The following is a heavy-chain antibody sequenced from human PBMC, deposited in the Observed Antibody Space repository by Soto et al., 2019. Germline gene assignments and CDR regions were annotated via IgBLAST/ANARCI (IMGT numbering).Heavy chain of an antibody. J-gene: IGHJ6*02. CDR2: IYYSGST. D-gene: IGHD3-22*01. V-gene: IGHV4-61*01. Sequence: SETLSLTCTVSGGSVSGGSYYWSWIRQPPGKGLEWMGYIYYSGSTNYNPSLKSRVTISVDTSKNQFSLKLSSVTAADTAVYYCARDLGYYDSSPYYYSGLGIPGSIQQIRYSYYGMDVWGQGTTVTVS. CDR3: ARDLGYYDSSPYYYSGLGIPGSIQQIRYSYYGMDV. CDR1: GGSVSGGSYY.